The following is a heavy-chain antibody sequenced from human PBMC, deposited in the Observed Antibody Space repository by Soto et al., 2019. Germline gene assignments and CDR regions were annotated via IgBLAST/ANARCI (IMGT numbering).Heavy chain of an antibody. CDR3: ASQPWGGYGRNGEYYYYYMDV. J-gene: IGHJ6*03. V-gene: IGHV4-39*01. CDR2: IYYSGST. Sequence: PETLSLTCTVSGGSISSSSYYWGWIRQPPGKGLEWIGSIYYSGSTYYNPSLKSRVTISVDTSKNQFSLKLSSVTAADTAVYYCASQPWGGYGRNGEYYYYYMDVWGKGTTVTVSS. CDR1: GGSISSSSYY. D-gene: IGHD5-12*01.